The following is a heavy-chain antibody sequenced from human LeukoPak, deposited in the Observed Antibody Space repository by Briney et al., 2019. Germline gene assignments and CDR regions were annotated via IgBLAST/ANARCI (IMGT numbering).Heavy chain of an antibody. J-gene: IGHJ3*01. Sequence: PSETLSLTCTVSGGSISSYYWTWIRQPPGKGLEYIGYIYYNGNTYHNPSLNIGVNMSLDTSKNQFSLKLNSVTAADTAVYYCATGSRSSSSDAFDLWGQGTMVTVSS. V-gene: IGHV4-59*01. CDR2: IYYNGNT. D-gene: IGHD6-6*01. CDR1: GGSISSYY. CDR3: ATGSRSSSSDAFDL.